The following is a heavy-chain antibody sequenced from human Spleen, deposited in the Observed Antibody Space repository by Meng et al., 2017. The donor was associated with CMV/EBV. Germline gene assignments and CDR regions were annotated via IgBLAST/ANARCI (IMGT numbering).Heavy chain of an antibody. Sequence: ASIMSSSEYWGWTRQPPGKGLELIGSIYYSGNTYYNPSLKSRLTISVDTSKNQFSLKLSSVTAADTAIYYCARDSIAARNFDYWGQGTLVTVSS. V-gene: IGHV4-39*07. CDR3: ARDSIAARNFDY. J-gene: IGHJ4*02. D-gene: IGHD6-6*01. CDR2: IYYSGNT. CDR1: ASIMSSSEY.